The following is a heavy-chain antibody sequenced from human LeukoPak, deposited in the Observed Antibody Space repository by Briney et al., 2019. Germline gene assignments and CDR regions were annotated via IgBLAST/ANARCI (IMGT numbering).Heavy chain of an antibody. Sequence: GASVKVSCKASGYTFTGYYMHWVRQAPGQGLEWMGWISAYNGNTNYAQKLQGRVTMTTDTSTSTAYMELRSLRSDDTAVYYCARGFDWFNDYYYYMGVWGKGTTVTISS. J-gene: IGHJ6*03. CDR3: ARGFDWFNDYYYYMGV. CDR2: ISAYNGNT. V-gene: IGHV1-18*04. D-gene: IGHD3-9*01. CDR1: GYTFTGYY.